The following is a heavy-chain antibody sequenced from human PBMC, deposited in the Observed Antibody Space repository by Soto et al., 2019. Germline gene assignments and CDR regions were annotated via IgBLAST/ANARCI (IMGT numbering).Heavy chain of an antibody. Sequence: EVQLVESGGGLVMPGGSLRLSCAASGFTFSTYHMNWVRQAPGKGLEWVSSINPSSSHIYYADSVRGRFTISRDNSKNSMDLQMNSLRTADSAVYYCARGYCGGGGCYLRRDAIDDWGQGTMVTVSS. V-gene: IGHV3-21*01. CDR2: INPSSSHI. J-gene: IGHJ3*01. CDR3: ARGYCGGGGCYLRRDAIDD. D-gene: IGHD2-15*01. CDR1: GFTFSTYH.